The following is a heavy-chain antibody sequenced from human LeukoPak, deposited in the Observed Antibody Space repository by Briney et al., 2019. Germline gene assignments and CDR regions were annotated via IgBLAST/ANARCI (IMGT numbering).Heavy chain of an antibody. V-gene: IGHV1-69*04. D-gene: IGHD4-17*01. CDR3: ARAATVTSKTFDY. CDR2: IIPIFDIA. J-gene: IGHJ4*02. Sequence: SVKVSCKASGGTFSSYAISWVRQAPGQGLEWMGRIIPIFDIANYAQKFQGRVTITADKSTSTAYMELSSLRSEDTAVYYCARAATVTSKTFDYWGQGTLVTVSS. CDR1: GGTFSSYA.